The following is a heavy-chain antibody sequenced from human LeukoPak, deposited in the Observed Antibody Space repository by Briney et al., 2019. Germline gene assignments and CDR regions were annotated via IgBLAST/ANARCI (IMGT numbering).Heavy chain of an antibody. CDR1: GGSFSGYY. CDR3: ARRGVYGSSSKAPIYYSGSGGMDV. Sequence: SETLSLTCAVYGGSFSGYYWSWIRQPPGKGLEWIGEINHSGSTNYNPSLKSRVIISVDTSKNQFSLKLSSVTAADTAVYYCARRGVYGSSSKAPIYYSGSGGMDVWGQGTTVTVSS. CDR2: INHSGST. D-gene: IGHD6-6*01. J-gene: IGHJ6*02. V-gene: IGHV4-34*01.